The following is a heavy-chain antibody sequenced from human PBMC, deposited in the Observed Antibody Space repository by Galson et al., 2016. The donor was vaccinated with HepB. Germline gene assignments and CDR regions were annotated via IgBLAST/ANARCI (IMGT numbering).Heavy chain of an antibody. V-gene: IGHV6-1*01. CDR2: TYYRSKWYN. Sequence: CAISGDSVSSNSAAWNWIRQSSSRGLEWLGRTYYRSKWYNDYAESVKSRITINPDTSKNQFFLQLNSVTPEDTAVYYCARVVGRGVYDGRFDYWGQGILVTVSS. D-gene: IGHD5/OR15-5a*01. CDR3: ARVVGRGVYDGRFDY. CDR1: GDSVSSNSAA. J-gene: IGHJ4*02.